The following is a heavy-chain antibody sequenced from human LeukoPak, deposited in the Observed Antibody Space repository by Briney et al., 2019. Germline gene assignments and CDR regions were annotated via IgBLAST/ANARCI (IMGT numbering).Heavy chain of an antibody. CDR3: ARGSLFGWYFDL. CDR1: GGSISSSNW. D-gene: IGHD2-21*01. V-gene: IGHV4-4*02. J-gene: IGHJ2*01. CDR2: IYHSAST. Sequence: SGTLSLTCGVSGGSISSSNWWSWVRQPPGKGLEWIGEIYHSASTNYNPSLKSRVTISVDKSKNQFSLKLRSVTAADTAVYYCARGSLFGWYFDLWGRGTLVTVSS.